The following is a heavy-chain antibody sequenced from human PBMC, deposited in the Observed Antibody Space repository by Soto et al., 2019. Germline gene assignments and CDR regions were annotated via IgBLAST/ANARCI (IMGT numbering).Heavy chain of an antibody. CDR2: IIPIFGTA. Sequence: QVQLVQSGAEVKKPGSSVKVSCKASGGTFSSYAISWVRQAPGQGLEWMGGIIPIFGTANYAQKFQGRVTITADXXTXTXXMELSSLRSEDTAVYYCARAGGYCISTSCYYAFDIWGQGTMVTVSS. CDR1: GGTFSSYA. V-gene: IGHV1-69*12. CDR3: ARAGGYCISTSCYYAFDI. J-gene: IGHJ3*02. D-gene: IGHD2-2*01.